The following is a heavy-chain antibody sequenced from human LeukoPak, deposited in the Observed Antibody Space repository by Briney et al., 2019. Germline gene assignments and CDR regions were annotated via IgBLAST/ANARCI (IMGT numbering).Heavy chain of an antibody. J-gene: IGHJ5*02. V-gene: IGHV3-30*02. CDR1: GFIFRSYG. CDR3: AKDWSGDYNWSDP. D-gene: IGHD3-3*01. CDR2: IYPDGNNK. Sequence: GGSLRLSWGAAGFIFRSYGMHWVRQAPGKGLGWVACIYPDGNNKDYADSVKGRFIISRDNSKNTLFLQMNSLRPEDTAVYYCAKDWSGDYNWSDPWGQGTLVIVSS.